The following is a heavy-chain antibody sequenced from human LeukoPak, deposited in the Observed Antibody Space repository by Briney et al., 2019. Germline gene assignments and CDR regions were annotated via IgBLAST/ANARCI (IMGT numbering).Heavy chain of an antibody. V-gene: IGHV1-8*02. CDR2: MNPNSGNT. J-gene: IGHJ3*02. Sequence: ASVKVSCKASGYTFTSYGISWVRQAPGQGLEWMGWMNPNSGNTGYAQKFQGRVTMTRNTSISTAYMELSSLRSEDTAVYYCAGGQGGAFDIWGQGTMVTVSS. CDR3: AGGQGGAFDI. CDR1: GYTFTSYG.